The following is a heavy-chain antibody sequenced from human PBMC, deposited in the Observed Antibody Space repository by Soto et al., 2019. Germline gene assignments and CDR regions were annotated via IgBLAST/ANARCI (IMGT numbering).Heavy chain of an antibody. V-gene: IGHV4-59*01. CDR3: ARARDCSGGTCYSWWFDP. CDR1: GGAISSDN. J-gene: IGHJ5*02. CDR2: VYYSGST. D-gene: IGHD2-15*01. Sequence: QVRLQESGPGLVKPSETLSLTCTVSGGAISSDNWSWIRQPAGKGLEGVGHVYYSGSTSYTSSLKSRATFSAATSQSPLSLKLSSVTPADKAVYYCARARDCSGGTCYSWWFDPWGQGTLVTVSS.